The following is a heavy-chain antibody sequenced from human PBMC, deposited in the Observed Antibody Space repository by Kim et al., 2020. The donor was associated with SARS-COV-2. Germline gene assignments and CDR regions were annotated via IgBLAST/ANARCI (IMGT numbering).Heavy chain of an antibody. D-gene: IGHD1-26*01. J-gene: IGHJ4*02. Sequence: PPLTIRVTISVDTSKNQFSLKLSSVTAADTAVYYCARGRTLLVGATPFDYWGQGTLVTVSS. V-gene: IGHV4-59*09. CDR3: ARGRTLLVGATPFDY.